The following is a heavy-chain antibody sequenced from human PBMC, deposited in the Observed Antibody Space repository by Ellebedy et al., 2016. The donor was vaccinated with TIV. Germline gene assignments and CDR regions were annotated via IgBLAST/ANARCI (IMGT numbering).Heavy chain of an antibody. CDR3: AREGYSYGLDY. V-gene: IGHV1-69*04. Sequence: AASVKVSCKASGGTFSTYAISWVRQAPGQGLEWMGRIIPMFGIANYAQKFQGRVTITADKSTSIAYMELSSLRSEDTAVYYCAREGYSYGLDYWGQGTLVTVSS. CDR2: IIPMFGIA. J-gene: IGHJ4*02. CDR1: GGTFSTYA. D-gene: IGHD5-18*01.